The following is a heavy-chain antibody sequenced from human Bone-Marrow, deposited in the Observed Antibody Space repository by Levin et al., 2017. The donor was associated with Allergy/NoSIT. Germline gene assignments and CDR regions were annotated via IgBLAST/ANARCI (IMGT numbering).Heavy chain of an antibody. Sequence: PGGSLRLSCAASDFIVGSNYMSWVRQAPGKGLDWVSVIHSAGSAYYADSVKGRFSISRDNSKNTLYLQMNSLRAEDTAVYYCVARSNGMDVWGRGTSVTVSS. V-gene: IGHV3-66*01. CDR3: VARSNGMDV. D-gene: IGHD5-12*01. CDR2: IHSAGSA. J-gene: IGHJ6*02. CDR1: DFIVGSNY.